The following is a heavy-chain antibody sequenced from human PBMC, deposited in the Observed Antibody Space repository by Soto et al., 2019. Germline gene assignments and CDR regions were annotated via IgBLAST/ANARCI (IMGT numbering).Heavy chain of an antibody. CDR3: ARDHVVVPAATSWFDP. D-gene: IGHD2-2*01. CDR2: IYYSGST. V-gene: IGHV4-31*03. CDR1: GGSISSGGYY. J-gene: IGHJ5*02. Sequence: SETLSLTCTVSGGSISSGGYYWSWIRQHPGKGLEWIGYIYYSGSTYYNPSLKSRVTISVDTSKNQFSLKLSSVTAADTAVYYCARDHVVVPAATSWFDPWGQGTLVTVSS.